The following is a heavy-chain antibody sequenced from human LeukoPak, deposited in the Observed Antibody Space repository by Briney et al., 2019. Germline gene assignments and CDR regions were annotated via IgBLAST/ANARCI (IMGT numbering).Heavy chain of an antibody. D-gene: IGHD6-13*01. CDR1: GFTFSSYS. V-gene: IGHV3-48*04. J-gene: IGHJ2*01. CDR3: ARGYSSSWGYWYFDL. Sequence: PGGSLRLSCAASGFTFSSYSMNWVRQAPGKGLEWVSYISSSSSTIYYADSVKGRFTISRGNAKNSLYLQMNSLRAEDTAVYYCARGYSSSWGYWYFDLWGRGTLVTVSS. CDR2: ISSSSSTI.